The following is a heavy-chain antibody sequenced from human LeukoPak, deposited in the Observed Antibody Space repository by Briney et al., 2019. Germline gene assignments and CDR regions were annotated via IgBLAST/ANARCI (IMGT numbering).Heavy chain of an antibody. CDR1: GYTLTELS. D-gene: IGHD6-13*01. CDR2: IIPIFGTA. Sequence: ASVKVSCKVSGYTLTELSMHWVRQAPGKGLEWMGGIIPIFGTANYAQKFQGRVTITADESTSTAYMELSSLRSEDTAVYCCARDGLRIAAAGTAPLPWYYYGMDVWGKGTTVTVSS. CDR3: ARDGLRIAAAGTAPLPWYYYGMDV. J-gene: IGHJ6*04. V-gene: IGHV1-69*13.